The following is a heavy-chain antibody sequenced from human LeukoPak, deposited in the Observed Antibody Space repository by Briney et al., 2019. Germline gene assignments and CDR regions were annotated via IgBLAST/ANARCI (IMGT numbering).Heavy chain of an antibody. CDR2: LSASGRST. CDR1: GFTFDDYG. J-gene: IGHJ1*01. V-gene: IGHV3-23*01. CDR3: AKRPPSGSKFFHH. Sequence: GGSLRLSCAASGFTFDDYGMSWVRQAPGKGLEWVSTLSASGRSTFYADSVRGRFLISRDNSKNTLYLQMNSLRDDDTAMYYCAKRPPSGSKFFHHWGQGSLVIVSS. D-gene: IGHD1-26*01.